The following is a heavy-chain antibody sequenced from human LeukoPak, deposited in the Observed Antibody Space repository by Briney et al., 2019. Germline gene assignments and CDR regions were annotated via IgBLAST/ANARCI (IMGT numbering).Heavy chain of an antibody. CDR3: ARGPLDIHSSSWFYFDY. Sequence: ASVKVSCKASGGTSSSYAISWVRQAPGQGLEWMGGIIPIFGTANYAQKFQGRVTITADESTSTAYMELSSLRSEDTAVYYCARGPLDIHSSSWFYFDYWGQGTLVTVSS. CDR2: IIPIFGTA. V-gene: IGHV1-69*13. D-gene: IGHD6-13*01. J-gene: IGHJ4*02. CDR1: GGTSSSYA.